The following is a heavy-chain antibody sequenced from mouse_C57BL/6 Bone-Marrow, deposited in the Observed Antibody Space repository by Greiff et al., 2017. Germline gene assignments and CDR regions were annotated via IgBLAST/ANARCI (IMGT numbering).Heavy chain of an antibody. CDR2: ISSGGSYT. V-gene: IGHV5-6*01. J-gene: IGHJ1*03. CDR1: GFTFSSYG. Sequence: VQLKESGGDLVKPGGSLKLSCAASGFTFSSYGMSWVRQTPDKRLEWVATISSGGSYTYYPDSVKGRFTISRDNAKNNLYLQMSSLKSEDTAMYYWSRRGDGRDWYFDVWGTGTTVTVSS. CDR3: SRRGDGRDWYFDV.